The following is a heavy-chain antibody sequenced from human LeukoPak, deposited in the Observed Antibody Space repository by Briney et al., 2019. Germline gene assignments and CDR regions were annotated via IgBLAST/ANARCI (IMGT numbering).Heavy chain of an antibody. Sequence: ASVKLSCKGSGYTFSVYYMHWVRQAPGQGLEWMGWMNPKSGGTNYAQKFQGGVTMNRDTTISTAYMELSSLRSDDTAVYYCARDREWGPEDYYDGWGQGTLVTVSS. CDR1: GYTFSVYY. CDR2: MNPKSGGT. CDR3: ARDREWGPEDYYDG. V-gene: IGHV1-2*02. J-gene: IGHJ4*02. D-gene: IGHD3-22*01.